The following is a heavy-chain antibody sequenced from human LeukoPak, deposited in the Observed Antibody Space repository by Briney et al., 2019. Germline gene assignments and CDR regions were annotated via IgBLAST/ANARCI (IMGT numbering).Heavy chain of an antibody. CDR2: ISWNSGSI. J-gene: IGHJ4*02. CDR3: AKDSGPKLYDYVWGSYPFDY. D-gene: IGHD3-16*02. V-gene: IGHV3-9*01. CDR1: GFTFDDYA. Sequence: GGSLRLSCAASGFTFDDYAMHWVRQAPGKGLEWVSGISWNSGSIGYADSVKGRFTISRDNAKNSLYLQMNSLRAEDTGLYYCAKDSGPKLYDYVWGSYPFDYWGQGTLVTVSS.